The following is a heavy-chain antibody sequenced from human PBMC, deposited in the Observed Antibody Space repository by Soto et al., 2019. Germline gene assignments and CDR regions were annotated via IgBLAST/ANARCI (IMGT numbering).Heavy chain of an antibody. D-gene: IGHD1-26*01. CDR3: ARREIQGPIDY. J-gene: IGHJ4*02. V-gene: IGHV4-28*01. Sequence: QVQLQESGPGLVKPSDTLSLTCAVSGYSISSSNWWCWIRQPPGKGLEWIGYIYYSGTNYYNPSLKSPDTMSVDTSKNQFSLKLTSVTALDTAVYYCARREIQGPIDYWGQGTLVTVSS. CDR2: IYYSGTN. CDR1: GYSISSSNW.